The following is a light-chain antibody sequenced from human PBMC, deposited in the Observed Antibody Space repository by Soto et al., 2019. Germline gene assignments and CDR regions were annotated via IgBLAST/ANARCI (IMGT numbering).Light chain of an antibody. Sequence: QSVLTQPASVSGSPGQSITISCTGTSSDVGGYNYVSWYQQHPGKAPKLMIYEVSNRPSGVSDRFSGSKSGNTASLTISGLRAEDESDYYCSSYATGSTYIFGTGTKLTVL. CDR1: SSDVGGYNY. J-gene: IGLJ1*01. CDR3: SSYATGSTYI. V-gene: IGLV2-14*01. CDR2: EVS.